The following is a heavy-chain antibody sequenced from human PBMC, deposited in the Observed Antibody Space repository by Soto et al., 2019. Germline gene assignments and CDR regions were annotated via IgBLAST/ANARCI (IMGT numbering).Heavy chain of an antibody. D-gene: IGHD5-12*01. CDR1: GFTFSSYA. CDR2: ISGSGGST. V-gene: IGHV3-23*01. J-gene: IGHJ6*02. CDR3: VRRGYSGYRNYYYYGMDV. Sequence: GGSLRLSCAASGFTFSSYAMSWVRQAPGKGLEWVSAISGSGGSTYYADSVKGRFTISRDNSKNTLYLQMNSLRAEDTAVYYCVRRGYSGYRNYYYYGMDVWGQGTTVTVSS.